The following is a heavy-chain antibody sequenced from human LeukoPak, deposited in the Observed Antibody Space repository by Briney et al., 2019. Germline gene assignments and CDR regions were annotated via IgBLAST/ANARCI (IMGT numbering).Heavy chain of an antibody. CDR3: SRDPKHYHYYYDMDV. V-gene: IGHV3-11*04. CDR1: GFTFSDYY. CDR2: ISSSGSTI. Sequence: GGCLRLSCAASGFTFSDYYMSWIRQAPGKRLEWVSYISSSGSTIYYAASVKGRFTISRDNAKNSLYLQLNSLRAEESAVYYCSRDPKHYHYYYDMDVWGKRTTVTVSS. J-gene: IGHJ6*03.